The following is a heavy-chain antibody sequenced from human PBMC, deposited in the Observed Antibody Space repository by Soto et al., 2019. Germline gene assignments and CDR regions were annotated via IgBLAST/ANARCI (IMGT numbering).Heavy chain of an antibody. J-gene: IGHJ4*02. V-gene: IGHV3-15*07. CDR1: GFTFSNAW. CDR2: IKSKTDGWTT. Sequence: EVQLVESGGGLVKPGGSLRLSCAASGFTFSNAWMNWVRQAPGKWVEWVGRIKSKTDGWTTDNAAPVKGRFTISREDSKNTLYLQMNSLKTEDTAVYYCTAAGSGYVHYYFDYWGQGTLVTVSS. D-gene: IGHD5-12*01. CDR3: TAAGSGYVHYYFDY.